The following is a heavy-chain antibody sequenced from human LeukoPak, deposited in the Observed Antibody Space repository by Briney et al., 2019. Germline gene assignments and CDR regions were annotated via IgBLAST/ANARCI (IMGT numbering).Heavy chain of an antibody. CDR2: IIPIFGTA. V-gene: IGHV1-69*13. Sequence: SVKVSCKASGGTFSSYAISWVRQAPGQGLEWMGGIIPIFGTANYAQKFQGRVTITADESTSTAYMELSSLRSEDTAVYYCARGPTPVVVVPAAATNWFDPWGQGTLVTVSS. J-gene: IGHJ5*02. CDR3: ARGPTPVVVVPAAATNWFDP. CDR1: GGTFSSYA. D-gene: IGHD2-2*01.